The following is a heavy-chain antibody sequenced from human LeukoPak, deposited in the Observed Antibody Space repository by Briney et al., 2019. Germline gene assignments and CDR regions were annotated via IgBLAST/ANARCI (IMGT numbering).Heavy chain of an antibody. V-gene: IGHV1-18*01. Sequence: PGGSLRLSCAASGFTFTSYGISWVRQAPGQGLEWMGWISAYNGNTNYAQKLQGRVTMTTDTSTSTAYMELRSLRSDDTAVYYCARVVVGATTGYYYYYMDVWGKGTTVTVSS. D-gene: IGHD1-26*01. CDR1: GFTFTSYG. J-gene: IGHJ6*03. CDR2: ISAYNGNT. CDR3: ARVVVGATTGYYYYYMDV.